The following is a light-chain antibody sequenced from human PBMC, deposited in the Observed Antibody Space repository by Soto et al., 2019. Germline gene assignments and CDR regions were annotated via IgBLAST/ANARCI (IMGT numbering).Light chain of an antibody. CDR2: DTA. CDR1: QSLTNSF. J-gene: IGKJ5*01. Sequence: ILFTQSPGTRCLSPGARATVSSRASQSLTNSFIAWYQQRPGQAPRLLIYDTASRASGIPDRFSGSGSGTDFTLTISRLETEDFAVFYCQQYGTSEIIFCQGTRLEIK. CDR3: QQYGTSEII. V-gene: IGKV3-20*01.